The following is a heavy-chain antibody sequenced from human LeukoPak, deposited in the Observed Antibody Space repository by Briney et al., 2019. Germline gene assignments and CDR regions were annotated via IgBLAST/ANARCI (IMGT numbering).Heavy chain of an antibody. CDR2: ISGSGGST. D-gene: IGHD3-9*01. CDR3: AKEYYDILTGYYQAYYYYYYMDV. Sequence: GGSLRLSCAASGFTFSSYAMSWVRQAPGKGLEWVSAISGSGGSTYYADSVKGRFTISRDNSKNTLYLQMNSLRAEDTAVYYCAKEYYDILTGYYQAYYYYYYMDVWGKGTTVTISS. V-gene: IGHV3-23*01. CDR1: GFTFSSYA. J-gene: IGHJ6*03.